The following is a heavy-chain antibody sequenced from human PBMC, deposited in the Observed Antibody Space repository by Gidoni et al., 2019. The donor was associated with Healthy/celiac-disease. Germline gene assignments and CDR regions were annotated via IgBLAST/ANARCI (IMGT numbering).Heavy chain of an antibody. CDR1: GGSISSSNG. CDR2: IYHSGST. D-gene: IGHD3-22*01. CDR3: ARDYYDSSGLDY. V-gene: IGHV4-4*02. J-gene: IGHJ4*02. Sequence: QVQLQEPGPGLVKPSGTLSPTCAVPGGSISSSNGWSWVRQPPGKGLEWIGEIYHSGSTNYNPSLKSRVTISVDKSKNQFSLKLSSVTAADTAVYYCARDYYDSSGLDYWGQGTLVTVSS.